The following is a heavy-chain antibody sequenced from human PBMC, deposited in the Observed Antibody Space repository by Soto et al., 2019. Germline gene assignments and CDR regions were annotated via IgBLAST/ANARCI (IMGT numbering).Heavy chain of an antibody. V-gene: IGHV1-69*13. CDR3: ARVTGTYGYYYGMDV. D-gene: IGHD1-20*01. CDR2: IIPIFGTA. J-gene: IGHJ6*02. Sequence: GASVKVSCKASGGTFSSCAISWVRQAPGQGLEWMGGIIPIFGTANYAQKFQGRVTITADESTSTAYMELSSLRSEDTAVYYCARVTGTYGYYYGMDVWGQGTTVTVSS. CDR1: GGTFSSCA.